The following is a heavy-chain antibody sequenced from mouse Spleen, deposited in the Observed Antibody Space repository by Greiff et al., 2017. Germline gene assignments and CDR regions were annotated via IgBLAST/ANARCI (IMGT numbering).Heavy chain of an antibody. Sequence: QVQLQQSGPGLVAPTQSLSITCTVSGFSLTSYGVHWVRQPPGKGLEWLGAIWAGGSTDYTSGLMSRLSISKDNSKSQVFLKMNSLQTDDTAMYYCVRDGNNYMFYFDHWGQGTTLTVSS. D-gene: IGHD5-1-1*01. CDR2: IWAGGST. V-gene: IGHV2-9*02. CDR1: GFSLTSYG. CDR3: VRDGNNYMFYFDH. J-gene: IGHJ2*01.